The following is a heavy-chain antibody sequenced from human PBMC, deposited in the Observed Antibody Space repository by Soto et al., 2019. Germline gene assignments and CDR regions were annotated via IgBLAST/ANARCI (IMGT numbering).Heavy chain of an antibody. V-gene: IGHV4-34*01. Sequence: QVQLQQWGAGLLKPSETLSLRCVVNSGSFSGYYWTWIRQTPGKGVEWIGEISHSGSTNYNPSLMSRVTVSGDTSKKRFSLRLSSVTAADTALYFCARGYESSRRYLPLLDYWGQGTLVTVSS. J-gene: IGHJ4*02. CDR3: ARGYESSRRYLPLLDY. CDR2: ISHSGST. CDR1: SGSFSGYY. D-gene: IGHD3-22*01.